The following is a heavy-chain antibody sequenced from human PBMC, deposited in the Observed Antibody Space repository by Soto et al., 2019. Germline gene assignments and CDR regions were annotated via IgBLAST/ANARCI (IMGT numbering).Heavy chain of an antibody. J-gene: IGHJ4*02. CDR2: IYYSGST. CDR3: ARTNRSRYCSGGSCYSVEVGY. CDR1: GGSISSSSYY. V-gene: IGHV4-39*01. D-gene: IGHD2-15*01. Sequence: SETLSLTCTVSGGSISSSSYYWGWIRQPPGKGLEWIGSIYYSGSTYYNPSLKSRVTISVDTSKNQFSLKLSSVTAADTAVYYCARTNRSRYCSGGSCYSVEVGYWGQGTLVTVSS.